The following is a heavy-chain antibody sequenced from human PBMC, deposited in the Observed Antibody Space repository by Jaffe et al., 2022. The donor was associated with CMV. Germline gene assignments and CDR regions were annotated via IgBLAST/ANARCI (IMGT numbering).Heavy chain of an antibody. V-gene: IGHV4-34*01. Sequence: QVQLQQWGAGLLKPSETLSLTCAVYGGSFSGYYWSWIRQPPGKGLEWIGEINHSGSTNYNPSLKSRVTISVDTSKNQFSLKLSSVTAADTAVYYCARGRREWELLLGAQGFDPWGQGTLVTVSS. J-gene: IGHJ5*02. CDR2: INHSGST. CDR3: ARGRREWELLLGAQGFDP. D-gene: IGHD1-26*01. CDR1: GGSFSGYY.